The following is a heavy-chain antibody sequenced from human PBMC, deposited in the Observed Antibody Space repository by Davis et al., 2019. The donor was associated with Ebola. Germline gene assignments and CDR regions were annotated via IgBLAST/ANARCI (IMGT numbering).Heavy chain of an antibody. D-gene: IGHD5-24*01. CDR3: ARGTDGYNPGGYFDS. V-gene: IGHV5-51*01. Sequence: GESLKISCKASGNSFTSHWIGWVRQMPGKGLEWMGLIYTGDSDTRYSPSFRGQVTISADKSTKTAFLQWSSLKASDTAMYYCARGTDGYNPGGYFDSWGQGTLSLSPQ. J-gene: IGHJ4*02. CDR2: IYTGDSDT. CDR1: GNSFTSHW.